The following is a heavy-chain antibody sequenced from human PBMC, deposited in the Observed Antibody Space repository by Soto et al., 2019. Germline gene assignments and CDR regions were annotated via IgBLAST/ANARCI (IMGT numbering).Heavy chain of an antibody. CDR2: IWYDGSNK. Sequence: GGSLRLSCAASGFAFSSYGMHWFRQAPGKGLEWVAVIWYDGSNKYYADSVKGRFTISRDNSKNTLYLQMNSLRAEDTAVYYCARSTYYYDSSGYYYFDYWGQGTLVTVSS. V-gene: IGHV3-33*01. CDR1: GFAFSSYG. J-gene: IGHJ4*02. D-gene: IGHD3-22*01. CDR3: ARSTYYYDSSGYYYFDY.